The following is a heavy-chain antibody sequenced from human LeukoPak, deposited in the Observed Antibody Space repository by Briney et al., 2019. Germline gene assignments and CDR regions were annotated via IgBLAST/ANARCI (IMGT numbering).Heavy chain of an antibody. CDR2: ISYDGSNK. J-gene: IGHJ4*02. CDR3: AKVQAAAGIDY. Sequence: AGGPLRLSCAASGFTFSNYDMHWVRQAPGKGLEWVAVISYDGSNKYYADSVKGRFTISRDNSKNTLYLQMNSLRAEDTAVYYCAKVQAAAGIDYWGQGTLVTVSS. CDR1: GFTFSNYD. D-gene: IGHD6-13*01. V-gene: IGHV3-30*18.